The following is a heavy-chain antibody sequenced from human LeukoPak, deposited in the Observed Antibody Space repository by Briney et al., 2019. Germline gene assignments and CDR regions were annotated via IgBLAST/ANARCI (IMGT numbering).Heavy chain of an antibody. D-gene: IGHD2-2*01. CDR2: ISWDGGST. Sequence: GGSLRLSCAASGFTFDDYAMHWVRQAPGKGLEWVSLISWDGGSTYYADSVKGRFTISRDNSKNTLYLQMNSLRAEDTAVYYCAKDAPEYRAVGDAFDIWGQGTMVTVSS. CDR3: AKDAPEYRAVGDAFDI. CDR1: GFTFDDYA. J-gene: IGHJ3*02. V-gene: IGHV3-43D*03.